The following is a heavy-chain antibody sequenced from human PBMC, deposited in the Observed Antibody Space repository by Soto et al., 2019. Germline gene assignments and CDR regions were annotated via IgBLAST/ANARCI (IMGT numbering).Heavy chain of an antibody. CDR2: FRAGGDDGTT. V-gene: IGHV3-23*01. D-gene: IGHD3-10*01. J-gene: IGHJ4*02. CDR1: GFTFSSYS. CDR3: AKKVNSGSGSQYFDY. Sequence: GGSLRLSCVASGFTFSSYSMGWVRQAPGKGLEWVSGFRAGGDDGTTYYADSVKGRFTISRDNSKNTLFLQMNSLRAEDTAIYYCAKKVNSGSGSQYFDYFGQGTLVTVSS.